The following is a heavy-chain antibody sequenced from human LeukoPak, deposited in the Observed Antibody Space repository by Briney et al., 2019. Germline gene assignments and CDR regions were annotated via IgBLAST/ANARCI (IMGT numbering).Heavy chain of an antibody. CDR1: GGSISSYY. V-gene: IGHV4-59*01. Sequence: SETLSLTCIVSGGSISSYYWSWIRQPPGKGLEWIGYIYYSGSTNYNPSLKSRVTISVDTSKNQFSLKLSSVTAADTAVYYCAYGDYPTDFDYWGQGTLVTVSS. J-gene: IGHJ4*02. CDR2: IYYSGST. D-gene: IGHD4-17*01. CDR3: AYGDYPTDFDY.